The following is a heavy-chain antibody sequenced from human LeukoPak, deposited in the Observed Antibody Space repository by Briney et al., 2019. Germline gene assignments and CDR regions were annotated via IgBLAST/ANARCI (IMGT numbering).Heavy chain of an antibody. J-gene: IGHJ6*03. CDR1: GFTFNAYW. CDR2: IHTDGSTT. CDR3: ARTYYGSGNYIYYFYMDV. V-gene: IGHV3-74*01. Sequence: HPGGSLRLSCAASGFTFNAYWMHWVRHAPGKGLVWLSHIHTDGSTTTYADSVKGRFTISRDNAKNTLYLQMNSLRAEDTAMYYCARTYYGSGNYIYYFYMDVWGKGTTVTVSS. D-gene: IGHD3-10*01.